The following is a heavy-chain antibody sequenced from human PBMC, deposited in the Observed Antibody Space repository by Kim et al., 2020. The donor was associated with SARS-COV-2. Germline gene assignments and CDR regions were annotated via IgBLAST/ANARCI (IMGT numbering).Heavy chain of an antibody. V-gene: IGHV3-64D*09. D-gene: IGHD4-17*01. Sequence: GGSLRLSCSASGFTFSSYAMHWVRQAPGKGLEYVSAISSNGGSTYYADSVKGRFTISRDNSKNTLYLQMSSLRAEDTAVYYCVKGGGRHYDYGDYGESYGMDVWGQGTTVTVSS. CDR1: GFTFSSYA. J-gene: IGHJ6*02. CDR3: VKGGGRHYDYGDYGESYGMDV. CDR2: ISSNGGST.